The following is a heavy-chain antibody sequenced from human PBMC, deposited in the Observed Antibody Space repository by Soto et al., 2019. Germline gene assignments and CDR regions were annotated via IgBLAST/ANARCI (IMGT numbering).Heavy chain of an antibody. CDR1: GYIFSSFY. CDR2: TSGYSGNS. J-gene: IGHJ3*01. V-gene: IGHV1-18*01. D-gene: IGHD3-3*02. CDR3: ARDIFGHVDAFDL. Sequence: ASVKVSCKASGYIFSSFYINWVRQAPGQGLEWMGWTSGYSGNSKYAQKFQGRVTMTTDTSTNTGYMEMRSLTSDDTAVYYCARDIFGHVDAFDLWGQGTMVT.